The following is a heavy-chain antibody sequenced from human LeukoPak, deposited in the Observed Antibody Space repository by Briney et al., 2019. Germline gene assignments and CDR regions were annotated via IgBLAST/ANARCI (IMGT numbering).Heavy chain of an antibody. CDR3: ARERGTGLFDY. CDR1: GGSISSYY. D-gene: IGHD3/OR15-3a*01. CDR2: IYTSGST. J-gene: IGHJ4*02. V-gene: IGHV4-4*07. Sequence: PSETLSLTCTVSGGSISSYYWSWIRHPAGKGLEWIGRIYTSGSTNYNPSLKSRVTISVDKSKNQFSLKLSSVTAADTAVYYCARERGTGLFDYWGQGTLVTVSS.